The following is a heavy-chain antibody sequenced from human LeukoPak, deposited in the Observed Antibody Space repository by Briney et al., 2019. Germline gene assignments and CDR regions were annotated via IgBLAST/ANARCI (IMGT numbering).Heavy chain of an antibody. CDR1: GCTFISYA. D-gene: IGHD5-24*01. V-gene: IGHV1-46*01. Sequence: ASVKVSCKASGCTFISYAISWVRQAPGQVLEWMGLINPDGGNTNYAQNFQGRVTLTRDTSTSTVYMELSSLRSEDTAIYYCARIRDGYNDAYDRWGQGTVVTVPA. CDR2: INPDGGNT. CDR3: ARIRDGYNDAYDR. J-gene: IGHJ3*01.